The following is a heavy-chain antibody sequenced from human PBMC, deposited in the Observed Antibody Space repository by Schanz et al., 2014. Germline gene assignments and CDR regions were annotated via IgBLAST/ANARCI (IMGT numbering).Heavy chain of an antibody. V-gene: IGHV3-33*08. CDR2: ILYDGSKK. D-gene: IGHD6-13*01. J-gene: IGHJ4*02. Sequence: LSCTASGFTFSSYGTHWVLPAPGKGLECVAVILYDGSKKYYADSVKGRVTITRDNSKNTLYLQMNRLRAEDTAVYCWARGEEVAVAGTYSDYWGQGTMVDVSA. CDR3: ARGEEVAVAGTYSDY. CDR1: GFTFSSYG.